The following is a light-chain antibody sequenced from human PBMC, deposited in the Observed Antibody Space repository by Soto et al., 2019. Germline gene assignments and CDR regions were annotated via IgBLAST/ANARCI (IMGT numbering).Light chain of an antibody. CDR2: KSS. V-gene: IGKV1-5*03. Sequence: DRQMTRSPSTLSASEGDRVTISCRASQSVSIWLAWYQQKPGRAPKLLIYKSSILESGVPSRFSGSGSGTEFTLTISSLQPDDFATYYCQHYNSYSEAFGQGTKVDIK. CDR3: QHYNSYSEA. J-gene: IGKJ1*01. CDR1: QSVSIW.